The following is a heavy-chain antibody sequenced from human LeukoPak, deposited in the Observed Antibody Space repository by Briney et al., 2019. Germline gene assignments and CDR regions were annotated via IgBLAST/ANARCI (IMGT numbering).Heavy chain of an antibody. Sequence: PGGSLRLSCAASGFTFSTYAFHWVRQAPGKGLEYVSAISTNGGSTYYANSVKGRFTISRDNSNNTLYLQMGSLRAEDMAVYYCARVHRTMVRGAHDYWGQGTLVTVSS. CDR3: ARVHRTMVRGAHDY. D-gene: IGHD3-10*01. CDR2: ISTNGGST. V-gene: IGHV3-64*01. CDR1: GFTFSTYA. J-gene: IGHJ4*02.